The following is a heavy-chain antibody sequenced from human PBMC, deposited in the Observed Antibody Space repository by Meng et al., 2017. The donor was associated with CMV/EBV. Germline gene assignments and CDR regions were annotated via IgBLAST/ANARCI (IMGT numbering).Heavy chain of an antibody. CDR1: GFTFSSYA. V-gene: IGHV3-30*04. Sequence: GESLKISCAASGFTFSSYAMHWVRQAPGKGLEWVAVISYDGSNKYYADSVKGRFTISRDSSKNTLYLQMNSLRAEDTAVYYCARDLWPAAIRTPYYYGMDVWGQGTTVTVSS. CDR3: ARDLWPAAIRTPYYYGMDV. J-gene: IGHJ6*02. CDR2: ISYDGSNK. D-gene: IGHD2-2*01.